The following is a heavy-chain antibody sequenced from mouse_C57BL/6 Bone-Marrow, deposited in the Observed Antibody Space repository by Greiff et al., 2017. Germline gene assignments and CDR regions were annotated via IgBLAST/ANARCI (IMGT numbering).Heavy chain of an antibody. CDR3: ARRAAYYSNYDAMDY. CDR1: GYAFSSSW. D-gene: IGHD2-5*01. Sequence: QVQLKESGPELVKPGASVKISCKASGYAFSSSWMNWVKQRPGKGLEWIGRIYPGDGDTNYNGKFKGKATLTADKSSSTAYMQLSSLTSEDSAVYFCARRAAYYSNYDAMDYWGQGTSVTVSS. CDR2: IYPGDGDT. V-gene: IGHV1-82*01. J-gene: IGHJ4*01.